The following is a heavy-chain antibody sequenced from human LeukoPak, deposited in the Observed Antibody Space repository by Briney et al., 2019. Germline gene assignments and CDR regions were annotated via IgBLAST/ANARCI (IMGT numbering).Heavy chain of an antibody. J-gene: IGHJ6*02. D-gene: IGHD3-10*01. Sequence: PAGGSLRLSCVASGFTFRNYAMSWVRQAPGKGLESVSTISGSASDTHYADSVKGRFTISRDNSKNTLYLHMNSLRAEDTAVYYCAKVRGPVDNYYGMDVWGQGTTVTVSS. CDR3: AKVRGPVDNYYGMDV. V-gene: IGHV3-23*01. CDR2: ISGSASDT. CDR1: GFTFRNYA.